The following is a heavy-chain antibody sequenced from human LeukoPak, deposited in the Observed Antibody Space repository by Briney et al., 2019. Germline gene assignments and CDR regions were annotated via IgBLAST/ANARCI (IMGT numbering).Heavy chain of an antibody. CDR1: GFTFSSYS. CDR2: ISSSSSYI. V-gene: IGHV3-21*01. CDR3: ARDRDSSGWYSYFDY. Sequence: PGGSLRLSCAASGFTFSSYSMNWVRQAPGKGLEWVSSISSSSSYIYYADSVKGRFTISRDNAKNSLYLQMNSLRAEDTAVYYCARDRDSSGWYSYFDYWGQGTLFTVSS. D-gene: IGHD6-19*01. J-gene: IGHJ4*02.